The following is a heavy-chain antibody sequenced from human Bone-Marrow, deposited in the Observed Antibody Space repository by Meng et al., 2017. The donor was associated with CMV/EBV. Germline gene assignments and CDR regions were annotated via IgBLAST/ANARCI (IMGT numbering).Heavy chain of an antibody. CDR1: GYTFTSYC. CDR3: ARDLVRFLEWLPRSVGSFYYYYGMYV. V-gene: IGHV1-18*04. J-gene: IGHJ6*02. CDR2: ISAYNGNT. D-gene: IGHD3-3*01. Sequence: ASVKVSCKASGYTFTSYCVHWVRQAPGQGLEWMGWISAYNGNTNYAQKLQGRVTMTTDTSTSTAYMELRSLRSDDTAVYYCARDLVRFLEWLPRSVGSFYYYYGMYVWGQGTMVTVSS.